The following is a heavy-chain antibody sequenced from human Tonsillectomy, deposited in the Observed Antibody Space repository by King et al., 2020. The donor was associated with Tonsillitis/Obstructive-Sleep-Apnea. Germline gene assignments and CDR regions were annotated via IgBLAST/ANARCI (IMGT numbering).Heavy chain of an antibody. J-gene: IGHJ4*02. CDR2: ISYDGSNK. V-gene: IGHV3-30*18. Sequence: VQLVQSGGGVVQPGRSLRLSCAASGFTFSSYGMHWVRQAPGKGLEWVAVISYDGSNKYYADSVKGRFTISRDNSKNTLYLQMNSLRAEDTAVYYCAKDQERVAVAGVHGWSYWGQGTLVTVSS. CDR1: GFTFSSYG. D-gene: IGHD6-19*01. CDR3: AKDQERVAVAGVHGWSY.